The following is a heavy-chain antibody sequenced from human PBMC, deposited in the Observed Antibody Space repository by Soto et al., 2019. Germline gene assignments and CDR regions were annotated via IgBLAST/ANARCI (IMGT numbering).Heavy chain of an antibody. D-gene: IGHD4-17*01. J-gene: IGHJ5*02. CDR2: IYYSGST. CDR3: AGDYGGYNWFDP. V-gene: IGHV4-59*01. Sequence: PSETLSLTCTVSGDSISSYYWSWIRQPPGKGLEWIGYIYYSGSTNYNPSLKSRVTISVDTSKNQFSLKLSSVTAADSAGYYCAGDYGGYNWFDPWGQGTLVTVSS. CDR1: GDSISSYY.